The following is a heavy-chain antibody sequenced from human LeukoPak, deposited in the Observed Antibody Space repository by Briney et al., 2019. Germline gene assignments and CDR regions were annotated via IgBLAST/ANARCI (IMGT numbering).Heavy chain of an antibody. V-gene: IGHV1-46*01. J-gene: IGHJ6*03. D-gene: IGHD3-10*01. Sequence: ASVKVSCKASGYTFTSYYMHWVRQAPGQGREWMGIINPSGGSTSYAQKFQGRVTMTRDMSTSTVYMELSSLRSEDTAVYYCARSPGAFYYYYYYYMDVWGKGTTVTVSS. CDR3: ARSPGAFYYYYYYYMDV. CDR1: GYTFTSYY. CDR2: INPSGGST.